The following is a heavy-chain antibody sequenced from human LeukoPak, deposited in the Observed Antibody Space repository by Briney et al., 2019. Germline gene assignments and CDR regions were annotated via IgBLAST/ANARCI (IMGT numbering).Heavy chain of an antibody. CDR3: ARFWLSFVAAAGTGFDY. CDR2: IRSKANSYAT. V-gene: IGHV3-73*01. J-gene: IGHJ4*02. Sequence: GGPLRLSCAASGFTFSGSAMHWVRQASGKGLEWVGRIRSKANSYATAYAASVKGRFTISRDDSKNTAYLQMNSLKTEDTAVYYCARFWLSFVAAAGTGFDYWGQGTLVTVSS. D-gene: IGHD6-13*01. CDR1: GFTFSGSA.